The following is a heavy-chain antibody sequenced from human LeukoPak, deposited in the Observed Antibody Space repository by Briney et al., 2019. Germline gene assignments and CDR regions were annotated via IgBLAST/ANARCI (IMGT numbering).Heavy chain of an antibody. D-gene: IGHD5-12*01. V-gene: IGHV3-21*05. CDR1: GFTFRSYS. CDR3: ARDKGGYDDY. CDR2: ISSGSSHI. Sequence: GSLRLSCAASGFTFRSYSMTWVRQAPGKGLEWLSYISSGSSHIYYADSVEGRFTISRDNAKNALYLQMNSLRAEDTAVYYCARDKGGYDDYWGQGTLVTVSS. J-gene: IGHJ4*02.